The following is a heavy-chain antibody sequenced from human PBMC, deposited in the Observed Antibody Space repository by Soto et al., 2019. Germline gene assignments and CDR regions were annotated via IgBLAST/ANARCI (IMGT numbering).Heavy chain of an antibody. V-gene: IGHV3-11*06. CDR1: GFTFSDYY. Sequence: LRLSCAASGFTFSDYYMSWIRQAPGKGLEWVSYISSTISYTHYADPVKGRFTISRDNAKNSLYLQMNSLRAEDTAVYYCARYIYCYIDDWGQGTLVTVSS. CDR2: ISSTISYT. D-gene: IGHD2-15*01. CDR3: ARYIYCYIDD. J-gene: IGHJ4*02.